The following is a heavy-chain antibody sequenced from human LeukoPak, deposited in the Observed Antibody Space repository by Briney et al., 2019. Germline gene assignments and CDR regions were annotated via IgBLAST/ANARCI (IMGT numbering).Heavy chain of an antibody. D-gene: IGHD6-19*01. CDR2: ISGSGGST. CDR3: GKSGSRDWDYFEY. V-gene: IGHV3-23*01. J-gene: IGHJ4*02. Sequence: PGGSLRLSCAASGFTFSSYAMSWVRQAPGKGLEWVSAISGSGGSTHYADSVRGRFTISRANSKNTLSLQMNSLRADDTAVYYCGKSGSRDWDYFEYWGQGTLVTASS. CDR1: GFTFSSYA.